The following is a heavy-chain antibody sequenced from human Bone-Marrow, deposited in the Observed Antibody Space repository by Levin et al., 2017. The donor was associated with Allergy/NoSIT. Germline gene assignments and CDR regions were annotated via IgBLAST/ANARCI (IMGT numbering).Heavy chain of an antibody. J-gene: IGHJ3*02. CDR2: INPNSGGT. V-gene: IGHV1-2*02. D-gene: IGHD2-2*01. CDR1: GYTFTGYY. CDR3: ARDRYCSSTSCYGGDAFDI. Sequence: ASVKVSCKASGYTFTGYYMHWVRQAPGQGLEWMGWINPNSGGTNYAQKFQGRVTMTRDTSISTAYMELSRLRSDDTAVYYCARDRYCSSTSCYGGDAFDIWGQGTMVTVSS.